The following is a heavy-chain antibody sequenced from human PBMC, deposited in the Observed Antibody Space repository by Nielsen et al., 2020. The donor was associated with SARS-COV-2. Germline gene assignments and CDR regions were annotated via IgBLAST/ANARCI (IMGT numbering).Heavy chain of an antibody. CDR2: IWYDGSNK. V-gene: IGHV3-33*01. J-gene: IGHJ6*02. CDR3: ASNGYPVHYYYYGMDV. D-gene: IGHD1-1*01. Sequence: GESLKISCAASGFTFSSYGMHWVRQAPGKGLEWVAVIWYDGSNKYYADSVKGRFTISRDNSKNTLYLQMNSLRAEDTAVYYCASNGYPVHYYYYGMDVWGQGTTVTVSS. CDR1: GFTFSSYG.